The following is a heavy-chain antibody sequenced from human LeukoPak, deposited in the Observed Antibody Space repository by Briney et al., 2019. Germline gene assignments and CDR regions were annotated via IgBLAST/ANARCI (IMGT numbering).Heavy chain of an antibody. J-gene: IGHJ6*03. CDR1: GFTFSSYW. V-gene: IGHV3-7*01. CDR2: IKQGGSEK. CDR3: ARAVRGRTATSYYYYMDV. Sequence: GGSLRLSCAASGFTFSSYWMTWVRQAPGKGLEWVANIKQGGSEKYYVDSVKGRFTISRDNAKNSLYLQMNSLRAEDTAVYFCARAVRGRTATSYYYYMDVWGKGTTVTVSS. D-gene: IGHD4-11*01.